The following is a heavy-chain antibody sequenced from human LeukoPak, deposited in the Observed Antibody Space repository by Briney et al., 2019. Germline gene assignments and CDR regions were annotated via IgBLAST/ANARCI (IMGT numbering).Heavy chain of an antibody. Sequence: SETLSLTCAVSGGSISSGGYSWSLIRQPPGKWLEWIGEINHSGSTNYNPSLKSRVTISVDTSKNQFSLKLSSVTAADTAVYYCARGKSQYDYVWGSYRNPDRYFDYWGQGTLVTVSS. CDR2: INHSGST. D-gene: IGHD3-16*02. CDR1: GGSISSGGYS. CDR3: ARGKSQYDYVWGSYRNPDRYFDY. J-gene: IGHJ4*02. V-gene: IGHV4-34*01.